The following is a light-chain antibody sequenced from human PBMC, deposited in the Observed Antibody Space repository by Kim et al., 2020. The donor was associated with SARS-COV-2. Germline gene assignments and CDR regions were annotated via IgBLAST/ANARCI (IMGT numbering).Light chain of an antibody. CDR1: QGIRND. CDR3: LQYNSYPLT. J-gene: IGKJ4*01. Sequence: DIQMTQSPSSLSASVGDRVTITCRASQGIRNDLAWYQQKPGKAPKRLMYAASSLQGGVPSRFSGSGSGTDTLTISSLQPEDFATYYCLQYNSYPLTFGGGTKWRS. CDR2: AAS. V-gene: IGKV1-17*01.